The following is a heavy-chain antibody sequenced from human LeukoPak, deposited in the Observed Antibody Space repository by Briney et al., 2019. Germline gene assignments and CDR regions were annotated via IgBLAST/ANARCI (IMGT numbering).Heavy chain of an antibody. D-gene: IGHD6-19*01. V-gene: IGHV3-23*01. CDR3: AKPIAVAAVFDF. CDR2: IFPSGGEI. J-gene: IGHJ4*02. Sequence: GGSLRLSCAASGFTFSTFAMIWVRQPPGKGLEWVSSIFPSGGEIHYADSVKGRFTISRDNSKNTLYLQMNSLRAEDTAVYYCAKPIAVAAVFDFWGQGTLVTVSS. CDR1: GFTFSTFA.